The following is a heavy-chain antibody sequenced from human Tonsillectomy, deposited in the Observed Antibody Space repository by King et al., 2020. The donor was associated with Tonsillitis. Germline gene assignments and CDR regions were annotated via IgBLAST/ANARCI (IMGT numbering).Heavy chain of an antibody. J-gene: IGHJ4*02. CDR3: AKATNCGGDCYPDY. CDR2: ISYDGRDK. CDR1: RFTFSSYG. V-gene: IGHV3-30*18. Sequence: HVQLVESGGGVVQPGRSLRLSCAASRFTFSSYGIHWVRQAPGKGLEWLAVISYDGRDKYYADSVKGRFTISRDNSKNTLYLQMNSLRAEDTAVYYCAKATNCGGDCYPDYWGQGTLVTVSS. D-gene: IGHD2-21*02.